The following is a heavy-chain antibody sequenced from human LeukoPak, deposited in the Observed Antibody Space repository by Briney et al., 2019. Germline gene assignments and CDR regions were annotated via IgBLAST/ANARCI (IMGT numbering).Heavy chain of an antibody. Sequence: PSETLSLTCTVSGGSISSSSYYWGWIRQPPGKGLEWIGSIYYSGSAYYNPSLKSRVTISEDTSKNQFSLKLSSVTAADTAVYYCARMRGGIVGSRTNWFDPWGQGILVTVSS. CDR1: GGSISSSSYY. CDR3: ARMRGGIVGSRTNWFDP. J-gene: IGHJ5*02. D-gene: IGHD1-26*01. V-gene: IGHV4-39*07. CDR2: IYYSGSA.